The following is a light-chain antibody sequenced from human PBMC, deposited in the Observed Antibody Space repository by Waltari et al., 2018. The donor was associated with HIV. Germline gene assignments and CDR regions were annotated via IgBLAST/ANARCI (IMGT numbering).Light chain of an antibody. J-gene: IGKJ3*01. Sequence: EIVLTQSPGTLSLSPGERATLSCRASQSVRSNHLAWYQQKPGQAPRLLIYGASSRATGIPDRFSGSGSGTDFTLTISRLEPEDFAVYYCQQYGSPPPPFGPGTKVEIK. CDR3: QQYGSPPPP. CDR1: QSVRSNH. CDR2: GAS. V-gene: IGKV3-20*01.